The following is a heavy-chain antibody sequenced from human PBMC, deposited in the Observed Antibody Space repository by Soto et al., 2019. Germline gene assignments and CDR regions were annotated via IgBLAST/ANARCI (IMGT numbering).Heavy chain of an antibody. Sequence: SETLSLTCTVSGGSISSGGYYWSWIRQPPGKGLEWIGHIYYSGSTYYNPSLKSRLTISVDTSKNQFSLKLSSVTAADTAVYYCARVPSPGATIYWFDPWGQGTLVTVSS. V-gene: IGHV4-30-4*01. D-gene: IGHD1-26*01. J-gene: IGHJ5*02. CDR3: ARVPSPGATIYWFDP. CDR1: GGSISSGGYY. CDR2: IYYSGST.